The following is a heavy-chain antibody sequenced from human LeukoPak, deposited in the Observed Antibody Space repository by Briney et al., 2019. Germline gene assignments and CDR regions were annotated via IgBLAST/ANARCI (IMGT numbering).Heavy chain of an antibody. CDR2: ISGSGTST. V-gene: IGHV3-23*01. D-gene: IGHD5-18*01. J-gene: IGHJ4*02. CDR1: GFTFSSYA. Sequence: GGSLRLSCATSGFTFSSYAMSWVRQAPGKGPEWVSVISGSGTSTFYADSVKGRFTISRDNSKKTLYLQMNSLRAEDTAVYYCAKDRYAWTSGYSYNPFDYWGQGTLVTVSS. CDR3: AKDRYAWTSGYSYNPFDY.